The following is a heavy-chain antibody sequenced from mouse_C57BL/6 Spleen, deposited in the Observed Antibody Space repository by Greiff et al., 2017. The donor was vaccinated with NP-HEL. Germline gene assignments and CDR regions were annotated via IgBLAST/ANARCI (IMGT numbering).Heavy chain of an antibody. CDR3: VFYSTSYAMDY. J-gene: IGHJ4*01. D-gene: IGHD2-5*01. CDR2: IYPRSGNT. V-gene: IGHV1-81*01. Sequence: QVQLQQSGAELARPGASVKLSCKASGYTFTSYGISWVKQRTGQGLEWIGEIYPRSGNTYYNEKFKGKATLTADKSSSTAYMELRSLTSEDSAVYFCVFYSTSYAMDYWGQGTSVTVSS. CDR1: GYTFTSYG.